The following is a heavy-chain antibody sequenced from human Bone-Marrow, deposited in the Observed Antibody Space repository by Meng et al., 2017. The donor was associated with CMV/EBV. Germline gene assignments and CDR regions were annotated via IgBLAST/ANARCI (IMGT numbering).Heavy chain of an antibody. CDR3: ARGGESNVVLPAANPDIAFDP. Sequence: ASVKVSCKASGYTFTGYYMHWVRQAPGQGLEWMGWINHNSGGTNYAQKFQGRVTMTRDTSISTAYMELSRLRSDPTAVYYCARGGESNVVLPAANPDIAFDPWGQGTLVTVSS. D-gene: IGHD2-2*01. CDR1: GYTFTGYY. V-gene: IGHV1-2*02. CDR2: INHNSGGT. J-gene: IGHJ5*02.